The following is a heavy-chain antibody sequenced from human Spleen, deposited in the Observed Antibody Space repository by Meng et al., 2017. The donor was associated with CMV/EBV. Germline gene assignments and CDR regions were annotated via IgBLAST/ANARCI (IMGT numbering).Heavy chain of an antibody. D-gene: IGHD3-3*01. CDR2: IWYVEGNEK. V-gene: IGHV3-33*01. Sequence: GESLKISCVASGFDFRSYGMHWVRQAPGKGLEWVGVIWYVEGNEKYYADSVKGRFTISRDNAKNSLYLQMNSLRAEDTAVYYCAREKYYDFWGGYSLHYYYGMDVWGQGTTVTVSS. J-gene: IGHJ6*02. CDR1: GFDFRSYG. CDR3: AREKYYDFWGGYSLHYYYGMDV.